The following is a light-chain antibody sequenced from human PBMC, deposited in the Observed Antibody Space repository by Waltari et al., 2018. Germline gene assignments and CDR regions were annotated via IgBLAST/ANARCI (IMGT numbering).Light chain of an antibody. J-gene: IGLJ3*02. CDR2: SIS. CDR1: TGAVTGSYY. Sequence: QTVVTQEPSLTVSPGGTVTLTCASRTGAVTGSYYPNWFQQKPGQAPRALIYSISNKHSWTPARFSGSLLGGKAALTLSGVQPEDEAEYYCLLYDGPTHQWVFGGGTKLTVL. V-gene: IGLV7-43*01. CDR3: LLYDGPTHQWV.